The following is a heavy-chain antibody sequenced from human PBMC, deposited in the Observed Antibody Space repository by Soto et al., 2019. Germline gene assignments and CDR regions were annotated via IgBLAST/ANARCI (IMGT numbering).Heavy chain of an antibody. D-gene: IGHD6-13*01. CDR3: AKEQHSSSWYGIIDY. Sequence: GGSLRLSCAASGFTFSSYGMHWVRQAPDKGLEWVAVISYDGSNKYYADSVKGRFTISRDNSKNTLYLQMNSLRAEDTAVYYCAKEQHSSSWYGIIDYWGQGTLVTVSS. CDR2: ISYDGSNK. CDR1: GFTFSSYG. V-gene: IGHV3-30*18. J-gene: IGHJ4*02.